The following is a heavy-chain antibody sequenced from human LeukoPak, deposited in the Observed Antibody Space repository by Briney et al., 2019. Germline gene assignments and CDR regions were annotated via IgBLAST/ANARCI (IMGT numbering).Heavy chain of an antibody. CDR1: GYTFSGCY. CDR2: INPDSGGT. Sequence: GASVKVSCKASGYTFSGCYIHWVRQAPGQGLEWMGRINPDSGGTNYAQKFQGWVTMTRDTSISTAYMELSRLTSDDTAVYYCARETSDSSTYYHDCWGQGTLVTVSS. CDR3: ARETSDSSTYYHDC. J-gene: IGHJ4*02. D-gene: IGHD3-22*01. V-gene: IGHV1-2*04.